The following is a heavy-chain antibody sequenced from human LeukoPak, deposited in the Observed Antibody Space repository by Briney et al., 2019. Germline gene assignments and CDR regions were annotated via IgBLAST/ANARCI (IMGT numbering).Heavy chain of an antibody. V-gene: IGHV1-69*13. D-gene: IGHD3-10*01. CDR3: ARNPGFGELFLGAFDI. CDR2: IIPVFGTA. CDR1: GGTFSSYA. J-gene: IGHJ3*02. Sequence: SVKVSCKASGGTFSSYAISWVRQAPGQGLEWMGGIIPVFGTANYAQKFQGRVTITADESTSTAYMELSSLRSEDTAVYYCARNPGFGELFLGAFDIWGQGTMVTVSS.